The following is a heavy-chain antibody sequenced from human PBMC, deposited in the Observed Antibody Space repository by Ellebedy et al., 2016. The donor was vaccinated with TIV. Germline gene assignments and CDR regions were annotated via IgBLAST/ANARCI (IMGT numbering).Heavy chain of an antibody. D-gene: IGHD6-19*01. J-gene: IGHJ4*02. CDR3: ARDPDSSGWSAIGYFDL. CDR1: GFVFSSYT. CDR2: TSFDGKNK. V-gene: IGHV3-30*04. Sequence: PGGSLRLSCAASGFVFSSYTMWWVRQTPGKGLEWVAVTSFDGKNKHYADPVKGRFTISRDNSQNTLYLHMHSLRDEDTAVYYCARDPDSSGWSAIGYFDLWGQGALVTVSS.